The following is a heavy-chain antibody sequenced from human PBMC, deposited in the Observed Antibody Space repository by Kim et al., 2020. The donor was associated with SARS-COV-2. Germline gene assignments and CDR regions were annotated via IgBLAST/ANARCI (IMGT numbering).Heavy chain of an antibody. Sequence: YADSWRGQIPISRDNCKNSLYLQMNNLRAKDTALYYCAKAYSVEGHGMDVWGQGTTVTVSS. V-gene: IGHV3-9*01. CDR3: AKAYSVEGHGMDV. J-gene: IGHJ6*02. D-gene: IGHD2-15*01.